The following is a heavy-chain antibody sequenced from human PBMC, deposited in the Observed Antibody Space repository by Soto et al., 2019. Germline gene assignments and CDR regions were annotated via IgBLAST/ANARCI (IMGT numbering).Heavy chain of an antibody. CDR3: ARDGGRHSGGIDY. V-gene: IGHV1-69*01. CDR2: IIPIFGTA. CDR1: GGTFSSYS. Sequence: QVQLVQSGAEVKKPGSSVKVSCKASGGTFSSYSINWVRQAPGQGLEWMGEIIPIFGTATYAQKFQGRVTITADESTSTAYMELSSLISEDTAVYYCARDGGRHSGGIDYWGQGTLVTVS. J-gene: IGHJ4*02. D-gene: IGHD1-26*01.